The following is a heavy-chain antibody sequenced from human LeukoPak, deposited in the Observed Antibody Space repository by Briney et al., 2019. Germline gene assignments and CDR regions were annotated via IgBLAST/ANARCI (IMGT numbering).Heavy chain of an antibody. CDR3: AREIPHMDV. Sequence: PGGSLRLSCAASTFTFSSYSMNWVRQAPGKGLEWVSSISSSSSSIYYADSVKGRFTISRDNAKNSLYLQMNSLRAEDTAVYYCAREIPHMDVWGKGTTVTVSS. CDR2: ISSSSSSI. V-gene: IGHV3-21*01. D-gene: IGHD2-2*02. J-gene: IGHJ6*03. CDR1: TFTFSSYS.